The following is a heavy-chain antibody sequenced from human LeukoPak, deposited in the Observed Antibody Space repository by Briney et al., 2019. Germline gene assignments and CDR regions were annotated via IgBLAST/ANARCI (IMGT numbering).Heavy chain of an antibody. J-gene: IGHJ4*02. CDR2: ISSSSSYI. V-gene: IGHV3-21*01. CDR3: ARAFRYGGYDDAFDY. CDR1: GFTFSSYS. D-gene: IGHD5-12*01. Sequence: GGSLRLSCAASGFTFSSYSMNWVRQAPGKGLEWVSSISSSSSYIYYADSVKGRFTISRDNAKNSLYLQMNSLRAEDTAVYYCARAFRYGGYDDAFDYWGQGTLVTVSS.